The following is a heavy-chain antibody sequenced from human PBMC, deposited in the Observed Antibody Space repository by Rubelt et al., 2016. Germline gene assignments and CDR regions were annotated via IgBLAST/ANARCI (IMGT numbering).Heavy chain of an antibody. CDR2: ISAYNGDT. J-gene: IGHJ4*02. V-gene: IGHV1-18*01. CDR1: GYSFITYA. Sequence: QVQLVQSGAEMRKPGASVKVSCQTSGYSFITYAVNWVRQAPGQGLEWMGWISAYNGDTKYAHKLQGSVTLTTDTSTNTAYMELTNLKSDDTAVYYCGRAWDYGDRFPIDDWGQGTLVTVSS. CDR3: GRAWDYGDRFPIDD. D-gene: IGHD4-17*01.